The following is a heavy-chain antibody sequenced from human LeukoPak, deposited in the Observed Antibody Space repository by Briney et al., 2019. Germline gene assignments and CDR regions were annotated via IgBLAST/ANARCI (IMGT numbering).Heavy chain of an antibody. CDR1: GYSFNTYT. CDR2: ISSSRIYI. V-gene: IGHV3-21*01. Sequence: PGGPLRLSCAASGYSFNTYTVNWVRQAPGGGREWGSYISSSRIYIYYAHSLKGRFTLSRDNAKNTLYVHIDSLRDEHTHVCYLARGRVGQWLVNALYMWGQGTMVTVSS. CDR3: ARGRVGQWLVNALYM. D-gene: IGHD6-19*01. J-gene: IGHJ3*02.